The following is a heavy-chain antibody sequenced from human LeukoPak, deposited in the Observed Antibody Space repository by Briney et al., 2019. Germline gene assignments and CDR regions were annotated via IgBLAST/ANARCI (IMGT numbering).Heavy chain of an antibody. CDR3: ARPVYGSGSYSNFDY. J-gene: IGHJ4*02. CDR2: IYPGDSDT. Sequence: GESLKISCKGSGYRFTSYWIGWVRQMPGKGLEWMGIIYPGDSDTRYSPSFQGQVTISADKSISTAYLQWSSLKASDTAMYYCARPVYGSGSYSNFDYWGQGTLVTVSS. V-gene: IGHV5-51*01. CDR1: GYRFTSYW. D-gene: IGHD3-10*01.